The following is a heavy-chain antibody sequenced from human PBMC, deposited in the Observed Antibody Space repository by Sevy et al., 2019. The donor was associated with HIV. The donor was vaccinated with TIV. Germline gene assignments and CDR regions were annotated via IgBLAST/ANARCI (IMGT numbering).Heavy chain of an antibody. CDR3: AKGNSGSFDY. Sequence: GGSLRLSCAASGFSFSNYWMHWVRQAPGKGLEWVANIKHDESEKYYVASVKGRFTISRDNAKNSVYLEMNSLRPEDTAIYYCAKGNSGSFDYWGQGTLVTVSS. V-gene: IGHV3-7*01. J-gene: IGHJ4*02. CDR1: GFSFSNYW. CDR2: IKHDESEK. D-gene: IGHD3-22*01.